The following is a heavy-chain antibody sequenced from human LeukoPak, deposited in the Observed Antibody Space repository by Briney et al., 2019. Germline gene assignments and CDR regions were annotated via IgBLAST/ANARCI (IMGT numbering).Heavy chain of an antibody. CDR1: GFTFSNYW. V-gene: IGHV3-7*01. CDR2: IKPDGNEK. D-gene: IGHD3-10*01. CDR3: ARGGSGTSYFSRALPLDY. Sequence: GGSLRLSCVTSGFTFSNYWMTWVRQAPGRGLEWVANIKPDGNEKFCVDSVKGRFTISRDNTNNSLCLQMNSLRADDTAIYYCARGGSGTSYFSRALPLDYWGQGALLTVSS. J-gene: IGHJ4*02.